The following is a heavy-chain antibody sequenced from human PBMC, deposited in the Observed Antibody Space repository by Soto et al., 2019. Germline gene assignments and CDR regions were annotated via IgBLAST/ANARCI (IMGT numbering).Heavy chain of an antibody. D-gene: IGHD3-16*02. Sequence: SVKVSCKASGDTFSSYAISWVRQAPGQGLEWMGGIIPIFGTANYAQKFQGRVTITADESTSTAYMELSSLRSEDTAVYYCARMGASDYVWGSYRFQPVGYFDYWGQGTLVTVSS. J-gene: IGHJ4*02. CDR2: IIPIFGTA. CDR3: ARMGASDYVWGSYRFQPVGYFDY. V-gene: IGHV1-69*13. CDR1: GDTFSSYA.